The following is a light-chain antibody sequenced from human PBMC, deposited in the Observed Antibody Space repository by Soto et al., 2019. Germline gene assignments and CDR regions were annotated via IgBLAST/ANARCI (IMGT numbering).Light chain of an antibody. CDR2: DVS. Sequence: QSVLTQPRSVSGSSGQSVTISCTGTSSDVGGYNYVSWYQQHPGKAPKLMIYDVSKRPSGVPDRFSGSKSGNTASLTISGPQAEDEADYYCCSYAGSYTVSEPGTKVTVL. V-gene: IGLV2-11*01. J-gene: IGLJ1*01. CDR1: SSDVGGYNY. CDR3: CSYAGSYTV.